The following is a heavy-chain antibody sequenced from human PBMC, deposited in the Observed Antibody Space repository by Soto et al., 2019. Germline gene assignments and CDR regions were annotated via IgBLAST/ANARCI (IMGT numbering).Heavy chain of an antibody. V-gene: IGHV3-74*01. D-gene: IGHD3-10*01. CDR3: AKREGKTYGLIN. Sequence: EVQLVESGGGLVQPGGSLRLSCAASGFSFSSYWIHWVRQAPGKGLVWVSRIKTDGSSTDYADSVKGRFTISRDNAKNTLYLQMNSLSAVATAVYYFAKREGKTYGLINWGQGTLVTVS. CDR2: IKTDGSST. J-gene: IGHJ4*02. CDR1: GFSFSSYW.